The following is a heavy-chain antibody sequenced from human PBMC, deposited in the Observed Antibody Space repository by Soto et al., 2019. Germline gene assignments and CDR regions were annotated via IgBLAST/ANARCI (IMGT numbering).Heavy chain of an antibody. Sequence: AGGSLRLSCAASGFTFSSYAMHWVRQAPGKGLEWVAVISYDGSNKYYADSVKGRFTISRDNSKNTLYLQMNSLRAEDTAVYYCARDHRYFDWLFRYYYGMDVWGQGTTVTVSS. J-gene: IGHJ6*02. CDR3: ARDHRYFDWLFRYYYGMDV. V-gene: IGHV3-30-3*01. D-gene: IGHD3-9*01. CDR2: ISYDGSNK. CDR1: GFTFSSYA.